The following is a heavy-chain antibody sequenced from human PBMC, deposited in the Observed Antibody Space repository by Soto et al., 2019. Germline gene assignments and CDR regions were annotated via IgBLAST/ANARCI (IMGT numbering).Heavy chain of an antibody. CDR3: ARVGYCSGGSCYSALVDY. Sequence: SETLSLTCTVSGGSISSSSYYWGWIRQPPGKGLEWIGSIYYSGSTYYNPSLKSRVTISVDTSKNQFSLKLSSVTAADTAVYYCARVGYCSGGSCYSALVDYWGQGTMVTVYS. D-gene: IGHD2-15*01. CDR1: GGSISSSSYY. V-gene: IGHV4-39*01. J-gene: IGHJ4*02. CDR2: IYYSGST.